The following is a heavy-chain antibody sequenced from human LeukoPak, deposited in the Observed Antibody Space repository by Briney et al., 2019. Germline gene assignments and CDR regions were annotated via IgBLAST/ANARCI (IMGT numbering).Heavy chain of an antibody. CDR3: ARDGIGGDVVVTAIFDY. CDR1: GYTFTSYY. Sequence: GASVKVSCKASGYTFTSYYMHWVRQAPGQGLEWMGWINPNSGGTNYAQKFQGRVTMTRDTSISTAYMELSRLRSDDTAVYYCARDGIGGDVVVTAIFDYWGQGTLVTVSS. J-gene: IGHJ4*02. V-gene: IGHV1-2*02. D-gene: IGHD2-21*02. CDR2: INPNSGGT.